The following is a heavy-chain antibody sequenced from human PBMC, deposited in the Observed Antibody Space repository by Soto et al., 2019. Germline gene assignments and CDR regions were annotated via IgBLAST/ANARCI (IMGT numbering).Heavy chain of an antibody. D-gene: IGHD2-2*01. J-gene: IGHJ4*02. Sequence: EVQLLESGGGLVQPWGPLRLSCAASGFTFSSYAMTWVRQAPGKGLEWVSAITGGGDNTYYADSVKGRFTISRDNFKNTLYLQMNSLRDEDTATYYCAKGSKGFDYWGQGTLVTVSS. V-gene: IGHV3-23*01. CDR3: AKGSKGFDY. CDR1: GFTFSSYA. CDR2: ITGGGDNT.